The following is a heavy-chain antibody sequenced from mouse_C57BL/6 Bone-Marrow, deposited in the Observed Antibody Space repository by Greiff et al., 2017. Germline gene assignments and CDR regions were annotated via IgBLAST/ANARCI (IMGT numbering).Heavy chain of an antibody. V-gene: IGHV14-2*01. CDR2: IDPEDGET. CDR3: TRSLNYYGTSY. Sequence: EVQLQQSGAELVKPGASVKLSCTASGFNIKDYYIHWVKQRTEQGLEWIGRIDPEDGETKYAPKFQDKATLTADTSSNTAYLQLSSLTSEDTAVYYGTRSLNYYGTSYWGQGTTLTVSA. CDR1: GFNIKDYY. J-gene: IGHJ2*01. D-gene: IGHD1-1*01.